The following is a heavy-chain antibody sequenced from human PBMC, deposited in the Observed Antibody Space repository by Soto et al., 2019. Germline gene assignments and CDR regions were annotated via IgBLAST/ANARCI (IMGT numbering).Heavy chain of an antibody. D-gene: IGHD6-6*01. Sequence: GGSLRLSCAASGFTFSSYWMSWVRQAPGKGLEWVANIKQDGSEKYYVDSVKGRFTIARDNAKNSLYLQMNSLRAEDTAVYYCARDAPYSSSYYFDYWGQGTLVTVSS. V-gene: IGHV3-7*01. CDR3: ARDAPYSSSYYFDY. J-gene: IGHJ4*02. CDR1: GFTFSSYW. CDR2: IKQDGSEK.